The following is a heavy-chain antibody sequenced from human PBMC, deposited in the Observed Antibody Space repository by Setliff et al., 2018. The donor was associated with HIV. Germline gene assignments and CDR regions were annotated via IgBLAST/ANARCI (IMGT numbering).Heavy chain of an antibody. CDR1: GISINGYY. CDR3: ARTRAPYFFDF. J-gene: IGHJ4*02. D-gene: IGHD1-26*01. Sequence: SETLSLTCSVSGISINGYYWSWIRQSPRTRLEWIGYVSSIGNTNYNPSLKSRVTISVDTSKNQFSLQLNSVTAADTAVYFCARTRAPYFFDFWGQGAQGTV. CDR2: VSSIGNT. V-gene: IGHV4-4*08.